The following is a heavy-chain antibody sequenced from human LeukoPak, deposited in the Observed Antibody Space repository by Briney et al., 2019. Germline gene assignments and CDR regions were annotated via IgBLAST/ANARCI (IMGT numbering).Heavy chain of an antibody. CDR1: GYSFTSYG. J-gene: IGHJ4*02. CDR3: ARDQGDVWTAYFEN. Sequence: ASVKVSCKASGYSFTSYGISGVRQAPGQGVEWMGWISGYSGNTNYAQKFQVRLTMPTDSSTSKAYMELRSLRSDDTAVYFCARDQGDVWTAYFENWGQGALVTVSS. D-gene: IGHD3/OR15-3a*01. V-gene: IGHV1-18*01. CDR2: ISGYSGNT.